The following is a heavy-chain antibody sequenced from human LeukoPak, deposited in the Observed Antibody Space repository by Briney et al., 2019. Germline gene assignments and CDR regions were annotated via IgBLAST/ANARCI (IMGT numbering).Heavy chain of an antibody. Sequence: PGGSLRLSCSASGFTFSSYAMHWVRQAPGKGLEYVSAISSSGGSTYDADSVKGRFTISRDNSKNTLFLQMNSLRAEDTAVYYCARVGGAAANYWGQGTLVTVSS. CDR3: ARVGGAAANY. CDR1: GFTFSSYA. J-gene: IGHJ4*02. D-gene: IGHD6-13*01. V-gene: IGHV3-64*04. CDR2: ISSSGGST.